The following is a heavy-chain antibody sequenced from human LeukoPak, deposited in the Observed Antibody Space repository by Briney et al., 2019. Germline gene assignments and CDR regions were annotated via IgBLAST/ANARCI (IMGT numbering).Heavy chain of an antibody. J-gene: IGHJ4*02. CDR1: GGSISSSNW. D-gene: IGHD3-10*01. CDR2: IYHSGST. Sequence: SGTLSLTCAVSGGSISSSNWWSWVRQPPGKGLDWIGEIYHSGSTNYNPYLKSRVTISVDKSKNQFSLKLSSVTAADTAVYYCARDGPPPYGSGSLDYWGQGTLVTVS. V-gene: IGHV4-4*02. CDR3: ARDGPPPYGSGSLDY.